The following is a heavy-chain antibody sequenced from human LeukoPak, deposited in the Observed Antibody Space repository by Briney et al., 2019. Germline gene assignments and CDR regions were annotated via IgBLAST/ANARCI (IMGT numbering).Heavy chain of an antibody. CDR1: GFTFSSYA. J-gene: IGHJ4*02. CDR3: ARDPKPQYDILTAGY. D-gene: IGHD3-9*01. CDR2: ISYDGSNK. V-gene: IGHV3-30-3*01. Sequence: GRSLRLSCAASGFTFSSYAMHWVRQAPGKGLEWVAVISYDGSNKYYADSVKGRFTISRDNAKNSLYLQMNSLRAEDTAVYYCARDPKPQYDILTAGYWGQGTLVTVSS.